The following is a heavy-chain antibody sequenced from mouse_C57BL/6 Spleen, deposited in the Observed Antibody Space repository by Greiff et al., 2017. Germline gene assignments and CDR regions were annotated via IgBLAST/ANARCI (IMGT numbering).Heavy chain of an antibody. CDR2: IRNNANNHAT. J-gene: IGHJ3*01. Sequence: VKLVESGGGLVQPGGSMTLSCAASGFTFSDAWMDWVRQSPETGLEWVAEIRNNANNHATYYAGSVKGRFTISRDDSKSSVYLQMNSLRAEDTGIYYCTRGLRAWLAYWGQGTLVTVSA. CDR3: TRGLRAWLAY. CDR1: GFTFSDAW. D-gene: IGHD2-4*01. V-gene: IGHV6-6*01.